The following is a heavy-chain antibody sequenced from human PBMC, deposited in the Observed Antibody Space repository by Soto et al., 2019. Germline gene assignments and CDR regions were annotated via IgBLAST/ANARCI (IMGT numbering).Heavy chain of an antibody. CDR3: ARGHYYDSSGYSHFDY. V-gene: IGHV1-3*01. J-gene: IGHJ4*02. CDR2: INAGNGNT. D-gene: IGHD3-22*01. CDR1: GYTFTSYA. Sequence: GASVKVSCKASGYTFTSYAMHWVRQAPGQRLEWMGWINAGNGNTKYSQKFQGRVTITRDTSASTAYMELSSLRSEDTAVYYCARGHYYDSSGYSHFDYWGQGTLVTVSS.